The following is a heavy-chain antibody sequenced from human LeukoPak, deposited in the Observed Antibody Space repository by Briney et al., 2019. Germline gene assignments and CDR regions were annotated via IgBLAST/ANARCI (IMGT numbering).Heavy chain of an antibody. D-gene: IGHD3-3*01. CDR2: IYYSGST. CDR3: ASHSYDFWSGRDAFDI. J-gene: IGHJ3*02. CDR1: GGSISSSSYY. V-gene: IGHV4-39*01. Sequence: PSETLSLTCTVSGGSISSSSYYWGWIRQPPGKGLEWIGSIYYSGSTYYNPSRKSRVTISVDTSKNQFSLKLSSVTAADTAVYYCASHSYDFWSGRDAFDIWGQGTMVTVSS.